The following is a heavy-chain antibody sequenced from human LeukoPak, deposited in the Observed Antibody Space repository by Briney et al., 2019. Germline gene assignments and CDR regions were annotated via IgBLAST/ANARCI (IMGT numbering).Heavy chain of an antibody. CDR3: ARNGEPNDY. CDR1: GLSFSSDW. J-gene: IGHJ4*02. D-gene: IGHD1-14*01. Sequence: PGGSLRLSCAAAGLSFSSDWMNWVRQAPGKGLEWVSAISGSGGSTNYADSVKGRFAISRDNSKNTLYLQMNSLRAEDTAVYYCARNGEPNDYWGQGTLVTVSS. V-gene: IGHV3-23*01. CDR2: ISGSGGST.